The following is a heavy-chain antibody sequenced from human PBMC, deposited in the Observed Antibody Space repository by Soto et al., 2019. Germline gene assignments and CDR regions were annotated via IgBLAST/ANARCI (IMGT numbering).Heavy chain of an antibody. CDR1: GGSISSGGYY. CDR3: ARSSHMRPDIVVVPAATDGMDV. V-gene: IGHV4-31*03. J-gene: IGHJ6*02. CDR2: IYYSGST. Sequence: PSETLSLTCTVSGGSISSGGYYWSWIRQHPGKGLEWIGYIYYSGSTYYNPSLKSRVTISVDTSKNQFSLKLSSVTAADTAVYYCARSSHMRPDIVVVPAATDGMDVWGHGTTVTVSS. D-gene: IGHD2-2*01.